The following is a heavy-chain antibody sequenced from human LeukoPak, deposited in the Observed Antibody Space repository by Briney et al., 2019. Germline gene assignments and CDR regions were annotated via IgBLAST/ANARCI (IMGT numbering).Heavy chain of an antibody. J-gene: IGHJ4*02. CDR3: ARALGFGEFDY. CDR1: GFTFSSYG. Sequence: GGSLRLSCAASGFTFSSYGMHWVRQAPGKGLEWVAVIWYDGSNKYYADSVKGRFTISRDNSKNTLYLQMNSLIAEDTAAYYGARALGFGEFDYWGQGTMVTVSS. V-gene: IGHV3-33*01. CDR2: IWYDGSNK. D-gene: IGHD3-10*01.